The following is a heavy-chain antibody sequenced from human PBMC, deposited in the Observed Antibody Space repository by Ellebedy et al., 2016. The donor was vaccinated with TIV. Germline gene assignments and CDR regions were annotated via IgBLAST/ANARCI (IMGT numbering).Heavy chain of an antibody. D-gene: IGHD3-10*01. CDR1: GYIFTSYW. V-gene: IGHV5-51*01. Sequence: GESLKISCKGSGYIFTSYWIGWVRQMPGKGLEWMGIIDPDDSDTGYSPSFQGQVPIAADKSISTVYLQWSSLKASDTGMYYCARRSGSYGMDVWGQGTTVTVSS. CDR2: IDPDDSDT. J-gene: IGHJ6*02. CDR3: ARRSGSYGMDV.